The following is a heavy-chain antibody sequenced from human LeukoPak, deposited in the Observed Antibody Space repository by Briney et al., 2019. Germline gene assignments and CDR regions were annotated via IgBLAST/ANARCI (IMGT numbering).Heavy chain of an antibody. CDR2: IQQDGNEK. V-gene: IGHV3-7*01. CDR1: GFTFSDYH. Sequence: PGGSLRLSCAASGFTFSDYHMSWVRQAPGKGLEWVASIQQDGNEKYFVDSVKGRFTISRDNAKNSLYLQMNSLRAEDTAVYYCARGWSVPGYWGQGTLVTVSS. CDR3: ARGWSVPGY. J-gene: IGHJ4*02. D-gene: IGHD2-15*01.